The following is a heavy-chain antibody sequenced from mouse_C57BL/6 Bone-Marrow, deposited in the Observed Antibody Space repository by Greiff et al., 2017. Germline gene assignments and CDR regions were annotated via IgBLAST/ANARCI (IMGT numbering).Heavy chain of an antibody. J-gene: IGHJ1*03. CDR3: TAYSFYWYFEV. CDR1: GFNIKDYY. CDR2: IDPENGDT. D-gene: IGHD2-12*01. Sequence: EVHLVESGAELVKPGASVKLSCTASGFNIKDYYIHWVKQRTEQGLEWIGRIDPENGDTEYASKFQGKATITADTYSNTAYLQLSRLSSVDTAVYYCTAYSFYWYFEVWGTGTTVTVSS. V-gene: IGHV14-1*01.